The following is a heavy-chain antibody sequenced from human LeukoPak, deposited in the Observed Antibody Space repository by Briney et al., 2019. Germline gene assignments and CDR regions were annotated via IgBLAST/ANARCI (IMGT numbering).Heavy chain of an antibody. D-gene: IGHD3-10*01. Sequence: SETLSLTCTVSGGSISSYYWSWIRQPPGKGLEWIGYIYYSGATNYNPYLKSRVTISVDTSKNQFSMKLRSVTAADTAVYYCARGGWSAFDIWGQGTMVTVSS. V-gene: IGHV4-59*01. CDR1: GGSISSYY. CDR3: ARGGWSAFDI. J-gene: IGHJ3*02. CDR2: IYYSGAT.